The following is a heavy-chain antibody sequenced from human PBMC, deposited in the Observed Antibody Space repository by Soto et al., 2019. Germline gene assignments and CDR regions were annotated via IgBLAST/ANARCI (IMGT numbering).Heavy chain of an antibody. D-gene: IGHD6-19*01. CDR3: ARDEWVARKYYHYYGMDV. CDR2: SNAGNGNT. J-gene: IGHJ6*02. Sequence: ASVKVSCKASGYTFTSYAMHWVRQAPGQRLEWMGWSNAGNGNTKYSQEFQGRVTITRDTSASTAYMELSSLRSEDMAVYYCARDEWVARKYYHYYGMDVWGQGTTVTVSS. CDR1: GYTFTSYA. V-gene: IGHV1-3*02.